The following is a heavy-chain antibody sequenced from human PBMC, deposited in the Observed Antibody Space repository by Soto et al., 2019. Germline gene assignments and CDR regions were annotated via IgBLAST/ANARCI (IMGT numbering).Heavy chain of an antibody. CDR2: IYYSGST. CDR3: ARHPIAAAAYYYYYYMDV. D-gene: IGHD6-13*01. CDR1: GGSISSYY. V-gene: IGHV4-59*08. J-gene: IGHJ6*03. Sequence: SETLSLTCTVSGGSISSYYWSWIRQPPGKGLEWIGYIYYSGSTNYNPPLKSRVTISVDTSKNQFSLKLSSVTAADTAVYYCARHPIAAAAYYYYYYMDVWGKGTTVTVSS.